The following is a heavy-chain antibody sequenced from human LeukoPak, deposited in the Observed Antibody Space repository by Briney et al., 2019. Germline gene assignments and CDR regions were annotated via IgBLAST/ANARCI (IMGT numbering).Heavy chain of an antibody. D-gene: IGHD2-8*01. CDR2: VFQLQTVRT. J-gene: IGHJ4*02. CDR3: ARVLNAPKFIDS. CDR1: GSSLTTTYY. V-gene: IGHV4-38-2*02. Sequence: PSETLSLTCTVSGSSLTTTYYWAWFRQAPGKGLEWIATVFQLQTVRTFYNPSLESRVTMSLDTSQNQFSLNLTSVTAADTALYFCARVLNAPKFIDSWGQGNLVTVSS.